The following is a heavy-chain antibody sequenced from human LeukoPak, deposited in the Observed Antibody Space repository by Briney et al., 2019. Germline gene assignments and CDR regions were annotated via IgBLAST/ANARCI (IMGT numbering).Heavy chain of an antibody. D-gene: IGHD5-18*01. CDR2: ISYDGSNK. CDR1: GFTFSSYA. V-gene: IGHV3-30*04. CDR3: AKVARSGYSYGYGWVADY. Sequence: GGSLRLSCGASGFTFSSYAMHWVRQAPGKGLEWVAVISYDGSNKYYADSVKGRFTISRDNSKNTLYLQMNSLRAEDTAVYYRAKVARSGYSYGYGWVADYWGQGTLVTVSS. J-gene: IGHJ4*02.